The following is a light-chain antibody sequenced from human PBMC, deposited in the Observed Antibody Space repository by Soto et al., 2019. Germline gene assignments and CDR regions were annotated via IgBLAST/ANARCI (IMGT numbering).Light chain of an antibody. CDR3: AAWDDSLNAV. CDR1: SSNIGSNT. Sequence: QSVLTQAPSASGNPGQRVTISCSGSSSNIGSNTVNWYQQLPGTAPKLLIYSNNQRPSGVPDRFSGSKSGTSASLAISGLQSEDEADYYCAAWDDSLNAVFGGGTQLTVL. V-gene: IGLV1-44*01. J-gene: IGLJ7*01. CDR2: SNN.